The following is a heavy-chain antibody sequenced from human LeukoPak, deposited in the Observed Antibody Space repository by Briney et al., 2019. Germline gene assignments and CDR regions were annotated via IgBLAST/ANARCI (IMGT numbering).Heavy chain of an antibody. CDR2: FDAEDGET. CDR1: VYTLTELS. CDR3: ATEHYYGSGSYGGPFDY. V-gene: IGHV1-24*01. J-gene: IGHJ4*02. D-gene: IGHD3-10*01. Sequence: ASVRVSCTVSVYTLTELSMHWVRQGPGKAREWRGGFDAEDGETIYAQKFQGRVTMTEDTSTDTAYMQLSSLRSEDTAVYYCATEHYYGSGSYGGPFDYWGQGTLVTVSS.